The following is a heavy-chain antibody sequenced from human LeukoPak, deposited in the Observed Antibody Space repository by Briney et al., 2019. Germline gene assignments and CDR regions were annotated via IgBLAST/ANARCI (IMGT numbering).Heavy chain of an antibody. CDR2: ISWNSGSI. D-gene: IGHD1-26*01. CDR1: GFTFDDYA. J-gene: IGHJ4*02. Sequence: PGGSLRLSCAATGFTFDDYAMHWVRQAPGKGLEWVSGISWNSGSIGCADSVKGRFTISRDNAKNSLYLQMNSLRAEDTALYYCAKDIAGADTYYFDYWGQGTLVTVSS. CDR3: AKDIAGADTYYFDY. V-gene: IGHV3-9*01.